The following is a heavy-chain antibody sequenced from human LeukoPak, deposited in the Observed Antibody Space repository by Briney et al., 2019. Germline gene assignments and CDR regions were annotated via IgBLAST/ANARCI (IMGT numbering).Heavy chain of an antibody. CDR3: ARRRDLYPGSYYPFDY. CDR1: GYRFTNYW. V-gene: IGHV5-51*01. CDR2: IYPDDSDT. D-gene: IGHD1-26*01. Sequence: GESLKISCKGSGYRFTNYWIGWVRQLPAKSLEWMVVIYPDDSDTRYSPSFQGQVTISADKSIPTAYLQWNRLKASDTAMYYCARRRDLYPGSYYPFDYWGQGTLVTVSS. J-gene: IGHJ4*02.